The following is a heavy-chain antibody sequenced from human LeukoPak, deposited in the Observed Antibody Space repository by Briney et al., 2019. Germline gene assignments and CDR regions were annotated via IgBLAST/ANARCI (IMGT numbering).Heavy chain of an antibody. J-gene: IGHJ6*02. CDR1: GFTFSSYA. CDR2: ISGSGTTT. Sequence: GGSLRLSCAASGFTFSSYAMSWVRQAPGEGLEWVSVISGSGTTTYNADSVKGRFTISRDNSENTLYLQMNTLRAEDTAVYYCAKVNYYDSSGYYYGMDVWGQGTTVTVSS. CDR3: AKVNYYDSSGYYYGMDV. D-gene: IGHD3-22*01. V-gene: IGHV3-23*01.